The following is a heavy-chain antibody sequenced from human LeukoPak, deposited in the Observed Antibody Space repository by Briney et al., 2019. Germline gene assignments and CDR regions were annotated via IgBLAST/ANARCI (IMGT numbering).Heavy chain of an antibody. CDR2: ISSSGSTI. CDR3: ARVVGATVVDY. CDR1: GFTLTSYE. D-gene: IGHD1-26*01. Sequence: GGSLRLSCAASGFTLTSYEMNCVRETPGEGLGWGSDISSSGSTIYYADSVKGRFTISRDKAKNSLYLQMHSLRAEDTAVYYCARVVGATVVDYWGQGTLVTVSS. V-gene: IGHV3-48*03. J-gene: IGHJ4*02.